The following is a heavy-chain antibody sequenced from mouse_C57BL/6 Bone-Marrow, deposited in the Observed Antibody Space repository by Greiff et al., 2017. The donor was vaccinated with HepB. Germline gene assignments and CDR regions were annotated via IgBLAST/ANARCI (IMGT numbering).Heavy chain of an antibody. CDR1: GFTFSDYG. Sequence: EVKLMESGGGLVKPGGSLKLSCAASGFTFSDYGMHWVRQAPEKGLEWVAYISSGSSTIYYADTVKGRFTISRDNAKNTLFLQMTSLRSEDTAMYYCAREGPYSNDYWGQGTTLTVSS. J-gene: IGHJ2*01. V-gene: IGHV5-17*01. CDR2: ISSGSSTI. D-gene: IGHD2-5*01. CDR3: AREGPYSNDY.